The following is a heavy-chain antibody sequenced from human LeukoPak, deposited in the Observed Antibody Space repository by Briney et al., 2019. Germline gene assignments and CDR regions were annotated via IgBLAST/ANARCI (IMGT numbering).Heavy chain of an antibody. Sequence: PGRSLRLSCAASGFTFSSYGMHWVRQAPGKGLEWVAVISYDGSNKYYADSVKGRFTISRDNSKNTLYLQMNSLRAEETAVYYCARSAPSGRNFDYWGQGTLVTVSS. CDR2: ISYDGSNK. V-gene: IGHV3-30*03. D-gene: IGHD6-6*01. J-gene: IGHJ4*02. CDR1: GFTFSSYG. CDR3: ARSAPSGRNFDY.